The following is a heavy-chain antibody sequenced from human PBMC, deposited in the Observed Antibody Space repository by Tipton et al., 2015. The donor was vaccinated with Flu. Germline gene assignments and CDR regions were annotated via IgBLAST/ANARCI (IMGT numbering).Heavy chain of an antibody. J-gene: IGHJ3*02. CDR3: ASVGERWLGENDAFDM. CDR1: GGSISGYF. D-gene: IGHD3-10*01. CDR2: VYYIGSP. Sequence: TLSLTCTVSGGSISGYFWTWIRQPPGKGLEWMGYVYYIGSPNYNPSLKSRVTISVDTSKNHFSLKLTSVTAADTAVYYCASVGERWLGENDAFDMWGQGTMVTVS. V-gene: IGHV4-59*07.